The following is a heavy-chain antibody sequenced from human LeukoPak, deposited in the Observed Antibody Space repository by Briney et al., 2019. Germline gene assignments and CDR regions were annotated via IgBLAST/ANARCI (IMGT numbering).Heavy chain of an antibody. CDR2: IYYSGST. V-gene: IGHV4-30-4*01. CDR1: GGSFSGYY. CDR3: ARAKYYYDSGSYYDGQYYFDY. J-gene: IGHJ4*02. D-gene: IGHD3-10*01. Sequence: SETLSLTCAVYGGSFSGYYWRWIRQPPGKGLEWIGYIYYSGSTYYNPSLKSRVSISADTSKNQFSLKLSSVTAADTAVFYCARAKYYYDSGSYYDGQYYFDYWGQGTLVTVSS.